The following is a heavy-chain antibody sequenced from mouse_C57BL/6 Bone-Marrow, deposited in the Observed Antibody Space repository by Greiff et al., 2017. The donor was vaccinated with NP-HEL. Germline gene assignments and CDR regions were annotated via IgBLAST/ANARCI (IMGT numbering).Heavy chain of an antibody. Sequence: EVQGVESGGGLVQSGRSLRLSCATSGFTFSDFYMEWVRQAPGKGLEWIAASRNKANDYTTEYSASVKGRFIVSRDTSQSILYLQMNALRAEDTAIYYCARDAVLGYFDVWGTGTTVTVSS. V-gene: IGHV7-1*01. CDR3: ARDAVLGYFDV. J-gene: IGHJ1*03. D-gene: IGHD4-1*01. CDR1: GFTFSDFY. CDR2: SRNKANDYTT.